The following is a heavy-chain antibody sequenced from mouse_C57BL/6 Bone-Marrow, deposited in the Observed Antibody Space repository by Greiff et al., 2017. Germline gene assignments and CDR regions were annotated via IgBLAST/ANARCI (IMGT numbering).Heavy chain of an antibody. V-gene: IGHV1-7*01. Sequence: QVQLQQSGAELAKPGASVKLSCKASGYTFTSYWMHWVQQRPGQGLEWIGYINPSSGYTKYHQQFKDKATLPADNSSSTAYMQRSSLTYEDSAVYYCARYDYGGYVDVWGTGTTVTVSS. CDR2: INPSSGYT. CDR1: GYTFTSYW. CDR3: ARYDYGGYVDV. D-gene: IGHD2-4*01. J-gene: IGHJ1*03.